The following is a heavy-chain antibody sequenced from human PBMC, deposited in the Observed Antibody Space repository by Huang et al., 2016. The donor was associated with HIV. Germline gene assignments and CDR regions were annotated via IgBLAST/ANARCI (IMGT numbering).Heavy chain of an antibody. CDR2: IFYSGYT. J-gene: IGHJ4*02. CDR1: GGFISSHY. V-gene: IGHV4-59*11. D-gene: IGHD6-13*01. Sequence: QVQLQESGPGLVKPSETLSLTCTVSGGFISSHYWSWIRQSPGKGLEWIGSIFYSGYTNYNPSLKSRVTISVDTSKNQFSLELNSVTAADTAVYFCAREQQLGLALYSSSSIFDYWGQGTLVTVSS. CDR3: AREQQLGLALYSSSSIFDY.